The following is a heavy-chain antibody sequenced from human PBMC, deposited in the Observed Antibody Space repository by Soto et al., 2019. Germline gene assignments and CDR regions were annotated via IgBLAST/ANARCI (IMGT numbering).Heavy chain of an antibody. CDR3: ARTFYYGSGTSDY. CDR2: IYYSGST. CDR1: GGSISSYY. D-gene: IGHD3-10*01. Sequence: SETLSLTCSVSGGSISSYYWTWIRQPPGKGLEWIGYIYYSGSTYYNPSLKSRVTISVDTSKNQFSLKLSSVTAADTAVYYCARTFYYGSGTSDYWGQGTLVTVSS. V-gene: IGHV4-59*06. J-gene: IGHJ4*02.